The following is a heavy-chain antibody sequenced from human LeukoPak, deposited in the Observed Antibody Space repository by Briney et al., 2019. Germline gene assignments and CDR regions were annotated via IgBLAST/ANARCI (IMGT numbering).Heavy chain of an antibody. V-gene: IGHV4-34*01. CDR2: INQSGRT. D-gene: IGHD6-19*01. CDR3: ATKYSVAVADNPPYFDY. J-gene: IGHJ4*02. CDR1: GGSFGGYY. Sequence: SETLSLTCGVYGGSFGGYYWSWIRQPPGRGLEWIGEINQSGRTTYNPSLKSRVTISVDASKNQFSLKLSSVTCADTGVYYCATKYSVAVADNPPYFDYWGRGTLVTVSS.